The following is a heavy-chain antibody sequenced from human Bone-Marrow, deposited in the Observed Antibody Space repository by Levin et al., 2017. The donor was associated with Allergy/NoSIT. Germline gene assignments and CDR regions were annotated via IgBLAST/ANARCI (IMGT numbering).Heavy chain of an antibody. V-gene: IGHV3-23*01. CDR3: ATLATRYCTGGVCYKETHLA. Sequence: GGSLRLSCAASGFTFSSYAMSWVRQAPGKGLEWVSAISGSGGSTYYADSVKGRFTISRDNSKNTLYLQMNSLRAEDTAVYYCATLATRYCTGGVCYKETHLAWGQGTLVTVSS. J-gene: IGHJ5*02. CDR1: GFTFSSYA. D-gene: IGHD2-8*02. CDR2: ISGSGGST.